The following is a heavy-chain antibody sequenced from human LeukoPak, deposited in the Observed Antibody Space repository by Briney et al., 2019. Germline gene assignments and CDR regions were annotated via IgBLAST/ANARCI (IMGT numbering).Heavy chain of an antibody. CDR1: GYTFTSYD. V-gene: IGHV1-8*03. J-gene: IGHJ3*02. CDR2: MNPNSGNT. Sequence: ASVKVSWKASGYTFTSYDINWVRQANGQGLEWMGWMNPNSGNTGYAQKFQGRVTITRNTSISTAYMELSSLRSEDTAVYYCASALHSSGWYEEDAFDIWGQGTMVTVSS. D-gene: IGHD6-19*01. CDR3: ASALHSSGWYEEDAFDI.